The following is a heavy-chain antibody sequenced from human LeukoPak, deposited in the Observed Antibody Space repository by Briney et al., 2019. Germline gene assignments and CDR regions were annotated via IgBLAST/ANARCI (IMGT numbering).Heavy chain of an antibody. CDR2: IIPILGIA. J-gene: IGHJ6*02. CDR1: GYSFTNYG. Sequence: ASVKVSCKASGYSFTNYGISWVRQAPGQGLEWMGRIIPILGIANYAQKFQGRVTITADKSTSTAYMELSSLRSEDTAVYYCARASIAAAGTGYYYYGMDVWGQGTTVTVSS. V-gene: IGHV1-69*04. D-gene: IGHD6-13*01. CDR3: ARASIAAAGTGYYYYGMDV.